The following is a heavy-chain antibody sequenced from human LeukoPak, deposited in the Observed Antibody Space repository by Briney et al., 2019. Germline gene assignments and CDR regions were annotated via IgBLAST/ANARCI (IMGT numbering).Heavy chain of an antibody. CDR1: GFTFSSYA. J-gene: IGHJ6*02. Sequence: GGSLRLSCAASGFTFSSYAMSWVRQAPGKGLEWVSAISGSGGSTYYADSVKGRFTISRDNSKNTLYLQMNSLRAEDTAVYYCAKCGYCSSTSCYPLSYYGMDVWGQGTTVTVSS. V-gene: IGHV3-23*01. D-gene: IGHD2-2*01. CDR2: ISGSGGST. CDR3: AKCGYCSSTSCYPLSYYGMDV.